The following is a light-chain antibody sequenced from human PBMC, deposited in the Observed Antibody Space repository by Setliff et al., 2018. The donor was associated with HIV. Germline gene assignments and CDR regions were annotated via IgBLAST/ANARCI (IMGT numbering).Light chain of an antibody. CDR1: YSDICRYNY. J-gene: IGLJ1*01. CDR2: DVS. Sequence: QSALTQPASVSGSPGQSITISCTVTYSDICRYNYVSWYQQYPGKGPTLVIFDVSERPSGVSNRFSGSKSGNTASLIISGLQPDDEADYYCCSYVRGSTYVFGSGTKVTVL. V-gene: IGLV2-14*03. CDR3: CSYVRGSTYV.